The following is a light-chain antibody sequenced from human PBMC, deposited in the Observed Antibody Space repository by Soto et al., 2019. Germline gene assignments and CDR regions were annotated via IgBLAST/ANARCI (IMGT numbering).Light chain of an antibody. CDR1: QSVSSY. V-gene: IGKV3-15*01. Sequence: LVVTQSPATLSLSPGERATLSCRASQSVSSYLAWYQQRPGQAPRLLIYGASTRATGIPARFSGSASGTEFTLTISSLQSEDFAIYYCQQYNNWPLTFGGGTKGDI. J-gene: IGKJ4*01. CDR2: GAS. CDR3: QQYNNWPLT.